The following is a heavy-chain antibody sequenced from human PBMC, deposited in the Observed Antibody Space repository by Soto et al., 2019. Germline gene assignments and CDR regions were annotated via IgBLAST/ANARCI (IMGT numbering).Heavy chain of an antibody. J-gene: IGHJ6*02. V-gene: IGHV3-33*01. CDR1: GFTFSSYG. CDR2: IWYDGSNK. CDR3: ARDPLVSWIQLHGMDV. D-gene: IGHD5-18*01. Sequence: QVQLVESGGGVVQPGRSLRLSCAASGFTFSSYGMHWVRQAPGKGLEWVAVIWYDGSNKYYADSVKGRFTISRDNSKNTLYLQMNSLRAEHTAVYYCARDPLVSWIQLHGMDVWGQGTTVTVSS.